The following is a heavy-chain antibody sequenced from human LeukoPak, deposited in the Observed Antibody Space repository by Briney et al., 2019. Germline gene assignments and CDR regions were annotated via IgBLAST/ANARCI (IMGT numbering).Heavy chain of an antibody. CDR2: INAGNGNT. J-gene: IGHJ4*02. Sequence: ASVKVSCKASGYTFTSYAMHWVRQAPGQRLEWMGWINAGNGNTKYSQKFQGRVTITRDTSAGTAYMELSSLRSEDTAVYYCARGSSGWYWDYFDYWGQGTLVTVSS. CDR1: GYTFTSYA. D-gene: IGHD6-19*01. V-gene: IGHV1-3*01. CDR3: ARGSSGWYWDYFDY.